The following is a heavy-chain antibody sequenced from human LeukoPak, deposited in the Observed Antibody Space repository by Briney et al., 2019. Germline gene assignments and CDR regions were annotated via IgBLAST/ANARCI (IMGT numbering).Heavy chain of an antibody. CDR2: ISYDGSNK. V-gene: IGHV3-30*03. Sequence: PGGSLRLSCAASGFTFSSYWMSWVRQAPGRGLEWVAVISYDGSNKYYADSVKGRFTISRDNSKNTLYLQMNSLRAEDTAVYYCARDIGIAAAGYMDVWGKGTTVTVSS. J-gene: IGHJ6*03. D-gene: IGHD6-13*01. CDR1: GFTFSSYW. CDR3: ARDIGIAAAGYMDV.